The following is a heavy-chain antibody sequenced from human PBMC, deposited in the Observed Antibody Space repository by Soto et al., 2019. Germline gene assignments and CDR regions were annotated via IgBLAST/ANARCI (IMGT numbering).Heavy chain of an antibody. CDR1: GGTFSSYA. D-gene: IGHD5-12*01. Sequence: SVKVSFKASGGTFSSYAISWVRQAPGQGLEWMGGIIPIFGTANYAQKFQGRVTITADESTSTAYMELSSLRSEDTAVYYCAREVRDGYNRYNWFDPWGQGTLVTVSS. V-gene: IGHV1-69*13. CDR3: AREVRDGYNRYNWFDP. J-gene: IGHJ5*02. CDR2: IIPIFGTA.